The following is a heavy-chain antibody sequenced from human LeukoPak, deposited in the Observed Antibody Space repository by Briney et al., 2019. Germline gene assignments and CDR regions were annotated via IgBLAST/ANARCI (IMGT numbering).Heavy chain of an antibody. J-gene: IGHJ6*02. CDR3: ARVNGYSYGPSYYYYGMDV. CDR2: IYYSGST. D-gene: IGHD5-18*01. Sequence: SETLSLTCTVSGGSISSYYWSWIRQPPGEGLEWIGYIYYSGSTNYNPSLKSRVTISVDTSKNRFSLKLSSVTAADTAVYYCARVNGYSYGPSYYYYGMDVWGQGTTVTVSS. CDR1: GGSISSYY. V-gene: IGHV4-59*01.